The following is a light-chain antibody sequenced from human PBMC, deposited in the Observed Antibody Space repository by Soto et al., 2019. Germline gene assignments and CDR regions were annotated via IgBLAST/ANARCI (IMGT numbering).Light chain of an antibody. CDR2: DVI. CDR3: CSYAGSYSEV. V-gene: IGLV2-11*01. Sequence: QSALTQPRSVSGSPGQSVTISCTGTSSDIGGYNYVSWYQQHPGKAPRLMIYDVIRRPSGVPDRFSGSKSGNTASLTISGLQAEDEADYYCCSYAGSYSEVFGGGTQLTVL. CDR1: SSDIGGYNY. J-gene: IGLJ3*02.